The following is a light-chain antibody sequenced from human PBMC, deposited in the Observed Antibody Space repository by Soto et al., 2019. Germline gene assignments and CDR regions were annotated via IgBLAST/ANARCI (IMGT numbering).Light chain of an antibody. Sequence: EIVLTQSPGTLSLSPGERATLSCRASQSVSSSYLAWYQQKPGQAPRILIYGASSRATGIPDRFSGSGSGTDFTLTISRLEPEDFAVYYCQQYGRSPGYTFGQGTKLEIK. CDR2: GAS. V-gene: IGKV3-20*01. J-gene: IGKJ2*01. CDR3: QQYGRSPGYT. CDR1: QSVSSSY.